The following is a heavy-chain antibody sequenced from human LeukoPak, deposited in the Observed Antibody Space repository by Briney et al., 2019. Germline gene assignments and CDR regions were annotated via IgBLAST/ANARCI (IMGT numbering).Heavy chain of an antibody. Sequence: PGRSLRLSCAASGFTCSSYAMHWVRQAPGKGLEWVAVISYDGSNKYYADSVKGRFTISRDNSKNTLYLQMNSLRAEDTAVYYCARDGAIQLWPNFDYWGQGTLVTVSS. CDR2: ISYDGSNK. CDR3: ARDGAIQLWPNFDY. J-gene: IGHJ4*02. V-gene: IGHV3-30-3*01. D-gene: IGHD5-18*01. CDR1: GFTCSSYA.